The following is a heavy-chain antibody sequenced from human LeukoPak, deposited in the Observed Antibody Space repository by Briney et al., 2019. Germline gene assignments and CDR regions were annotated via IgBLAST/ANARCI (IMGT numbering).Heavy chain of an antibody. CDR2: INPNSGGT. J-gene: IGHJ4*02. D-gene: IGHD6-13*01. CDR3: ARDSSSWTPFTFGY. CDR1: GYTFTGYY. V-gene: IGHV1-2*02. Sequence: ASVKVSCKASGYTFTGYYMHWVRQAPGQGLEWMGWINPNSGGTNYAQKFQGRVTMTRDTSISTAYMELSRLRSDDTAVYYCARDSSSWTPFTFGYRGQGTLVTVSS.